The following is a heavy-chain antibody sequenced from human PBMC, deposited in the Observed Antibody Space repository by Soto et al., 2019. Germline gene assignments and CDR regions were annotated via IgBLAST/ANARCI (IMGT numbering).Heavy chain of an antibody. CDR3: ARRHTRFYFGL. CDR1: GGTVSSGGQY. Sequence: QVQLQESGPGLVKPSQTLSLTCTVSGGTVSSGGQYWSWIRQHPGKGLEWIGNIYYSGDTFYNLSLRRRITISVDTSRTQFSLSLSSVTASDTAVYYCARRHTRFYFGLLGRGNLLAVSS. V-gene: IGHV4-31*03. D-gene: IGHD4-17*01. J-gene: IGHJ2*01. CDR2: IYYSGDT.